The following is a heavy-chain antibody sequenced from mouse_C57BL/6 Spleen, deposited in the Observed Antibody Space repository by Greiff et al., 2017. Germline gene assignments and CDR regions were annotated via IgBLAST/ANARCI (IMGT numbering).Heavy chain of an antibody. CDR3: ARGGYGNPAWFAY. CDR2: INPNNGGT. V-gene: IGHV1-26*01. Sequence: EVQLQQSGPELVKPGASVKISCKASGYTFTDYYMNWVKQSHGKSLEWIGDINPNNGGTSYNQKFKGKATLTVDKSSSTAYMALRSLTSEDSAVYYCARGGYGNPAWFAYWGQGTLVTVSA. CDR1: GYTFTDYY. J-gene: IGHJ3*01. D-gene: IGHD2-1*01.